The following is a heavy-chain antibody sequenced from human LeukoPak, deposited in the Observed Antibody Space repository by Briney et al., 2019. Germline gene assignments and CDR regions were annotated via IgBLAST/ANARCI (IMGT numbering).Heavy chain of an antibody. CDR1: GGSISSGDYY. CDR2: IYYSGSS. CDR3: ARGGSGSQYFDY. V-gene: IGHV4-30-4*01. Sequence: SETLSLTCTVSGGSISSGDYYWSWIRQPPGKGLEWIGYIYYSGSSYYNPSLKSRVTISVDTSKNQLSLKLSSVTAADTAMYYCARGGSGSQYFDYWGQGTLVTVSS. D-gene: IGHD1-26*01. J-gene: IGHJ4*02.